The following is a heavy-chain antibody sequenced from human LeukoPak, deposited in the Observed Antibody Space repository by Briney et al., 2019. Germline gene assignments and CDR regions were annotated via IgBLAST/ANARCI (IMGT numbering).Heavy chain of an antibody. CDR3: ATKAAPSRANPFDY. CDR1: GFPFSSYW. D-gene: IGHD3-10*01. J-gene: IGHJ4*02. V-gene: IGHV3-7*01. CDR2: INRDGSEK. Sequence: GGSLPLSCAASGFPFSSYWMSWVRPAPRKGREGVANINRDGSEKNYVGSVKGRFTISRDNAKNSLYLQMDSLRAEDTAVYYCATKAAPSRANPFDYWGQGALVTVSS.